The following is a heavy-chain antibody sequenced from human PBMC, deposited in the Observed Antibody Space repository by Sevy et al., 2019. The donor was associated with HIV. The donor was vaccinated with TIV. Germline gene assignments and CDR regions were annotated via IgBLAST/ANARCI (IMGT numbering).Heavy chain of an antibody. CDR1: GFTFSSYS. J-gene: IGHJ4*02. CDR2: ISSCNSYI. Sequence: GGSLRLSCAASGFTFSSYSMNWVRQAPGKGLEWVSSISSCNSYIYYADSVKGRFTISRDNSKNSLYLQMNSLSDEDTAVYYCARSGTTLPNDFDFWGQGTLVTVSS. CDR3: ARSGTTLPNDFDF. D-gene: IGHD1-1*01. V-gene: IGHV3-21*01.